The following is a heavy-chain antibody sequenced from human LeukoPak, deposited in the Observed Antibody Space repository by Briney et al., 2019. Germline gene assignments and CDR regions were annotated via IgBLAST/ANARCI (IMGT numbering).Heavy chain of an antibody. Sequence: SETLSLTCTVAGGSISSYYWSWIRQPPGKGLEWIGYIYYSGSTNYNPSLKSRVTISVDTSKNQFSLKLSSVTAADTAVYYCARVRWVTAMVTGPYFDYWGPGTLVTVSS. CDR3: ARVRWVTAMVTGPYFDY. D-gene: IGHD5-18*01. CDR2: IYYSGST. CDR1: GGSISSYY. J-gene: IGHJ4*02. V-gene: IGHV4-59*01.